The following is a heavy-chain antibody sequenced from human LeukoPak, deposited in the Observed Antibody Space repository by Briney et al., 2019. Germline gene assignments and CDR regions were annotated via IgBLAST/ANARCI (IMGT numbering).Heavy chain of an antibody. V-gene: IGHV3-23*01. CDR3: AKVAPTHYYDSEMDAFDI. Sequence: HAGGSLRLSCAASGFTFSSYAMSWVRRAPGKGLEWVSAISGSGGSTYYADSVKGRFTISRDNSKNTLYLQMNSLRAEDTAVYYCAKVAPTHYYDSEMDAFDIWGQGTMVTVSS. CDR2: ISGSGGST. J-gene: IGHJ3*02. CDR1: GFTFSSYA. D-gene: IGHD3-22*01.